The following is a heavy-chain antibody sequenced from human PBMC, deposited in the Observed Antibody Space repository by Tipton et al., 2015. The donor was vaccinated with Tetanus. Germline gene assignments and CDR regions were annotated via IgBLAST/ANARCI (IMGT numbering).Heavy chain of an antibody. CDR1: GGSISSYY. V-gene: IGHV4-59*01. D-gene: IGHD4-17*01. CDR3: ARGGRYDYGVQGWFDP. J-gene: IGHJ5*02. Sequence: LRLSCTVSGGSISSYYWSWIRQPPGKGLEWIGYIYYSGSTNYNPSLKSRVTISVDTSKNQFSLKLSSVTAADTAVYYCARGGRYDYGVQGWFDPWGQGTLVTVS. CDR2: IYYSGST.